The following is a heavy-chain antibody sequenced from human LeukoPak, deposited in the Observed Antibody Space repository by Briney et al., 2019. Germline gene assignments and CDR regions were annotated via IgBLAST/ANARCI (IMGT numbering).Heavy chain of an antibody. D-gene: IGHD6-6*01. CDR3: ARLHNGRNSSSSDYYYYMDV. Sequence: SETLSLTCAVSGGSISSSSYYWGWIRQPPGKGLEWIGSIDYSGSPCYRPSLKSRATISVDTSKRQVSLKLSSVTAADTAVYYCARLHNGRNSSSSDYYYYMDVWGKGTTVTVSS. J-gene: IGHJ6*03. CDR1: GGSISSSSYY. V-gene: IGHV4-39*07. CDR2: IDYSGSP.